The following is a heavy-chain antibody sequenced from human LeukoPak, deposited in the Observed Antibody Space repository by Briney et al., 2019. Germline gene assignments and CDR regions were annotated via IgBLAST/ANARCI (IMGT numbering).Heavy chain of an antibody. CDR3: AXXXXXXXNFEVGPFDY. Sequence: SETLSLTCTVSGGSISSYYWSWIRQPPGKGLEWIGYIYYSGSTNYNPSLKSRVTISVDTSKNQFSLKLSSVTAADTAVYYCAXXXXXXXNFEVGPFDYWGQGTLVTVSS. D-gene: IGHD3-9*01. J-gene: IGHJ4*02. V-gene: IGHV4-59*08. CDR1: GGSISSYY. CDR2: IYYSGST.